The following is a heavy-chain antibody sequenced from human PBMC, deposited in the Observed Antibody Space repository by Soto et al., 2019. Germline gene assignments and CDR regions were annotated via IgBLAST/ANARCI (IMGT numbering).Heavy chain of an antibody. V-gene: IGHV3-30*18. CDR2: ISYDGSSK. CDR1: GFTFSSYG. CDR3: AKEGVYCSGGSCYSYYYYYMDV. Sequence: QVQLVESGGGVVQPGRSLRLSCAASGFTFSSYGMHWVRQAPGKGLEWVAVISYDGSSKYYADSVKGRFTISRDNSKNTLYLQMNSLRAEDTAVYYCAKEGVYCSGGSCYSYYYYYMDVWGKGTTVTVSS. J-gene: IGHJ6*03. D-gene: IGHD2-15*01.